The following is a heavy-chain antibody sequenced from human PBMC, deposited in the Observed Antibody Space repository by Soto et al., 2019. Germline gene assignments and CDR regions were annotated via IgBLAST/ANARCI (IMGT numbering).Heavy chain of an antibody. J-gene: IGHJ4*02. CDR2: IYYSGST. CDR3: ARHNRLIPPFDY. V-gene: IGHV4-59*01. CDR1: GGSISSYY. Sequence: SETLSLTCTVSGGSISSYYWSWIRQPPGKGLEWIGYIYYSGSTNYNPSLKSRVTISVDTSKNQFSLKLSSVTAADTAVYYCARHNRLIPPFDYWGQGTLVTVSS. D-gene: IGHD6-25*01.